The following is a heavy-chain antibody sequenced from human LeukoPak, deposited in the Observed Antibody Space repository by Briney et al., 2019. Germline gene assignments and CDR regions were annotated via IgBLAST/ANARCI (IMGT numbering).Heavy chain of an antibody. D-gene: IGHD6-19*01. CDR2: IYYSGST. J-gene: IGHJ4*02. CDR1: GGSINSYY. V-gene: IGHV4-59*01. CDR3: AREERGWYRIFEY. Sequence: SETLSLTCTVSGGSINSYYWNWIRQPPGKGLEWIGYIYYSGSTNYNPSLKSRVTISVDTSKNQFSLKLSSVTAADTAVYYCAREERGWYRIFEYWGQGTLVTVSS.